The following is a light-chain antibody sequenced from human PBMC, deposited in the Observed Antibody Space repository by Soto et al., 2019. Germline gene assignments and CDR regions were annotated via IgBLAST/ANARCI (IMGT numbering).Light chain of an antibody. CDR3: QQFHSAPRT. Sequence: EIVLTQSPGTVALSPGESATLSCRASQRGSSSYLAWYQQKPGQAPRLLIYGASSRATGIPDRFSGSGSGTDFTLTISRLEPEDFAVYSRQQFHSAPRTFG. CDR1: QRGSSSY. V-gene: IGKV3-20*01. CDR2: GAS. J-gene: IGKJ1*01.